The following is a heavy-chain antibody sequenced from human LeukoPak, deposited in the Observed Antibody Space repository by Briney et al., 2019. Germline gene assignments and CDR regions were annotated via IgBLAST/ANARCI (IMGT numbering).Heavy chain of an antibody. CDR2: IKRDGSEK. CDR3: ARDHSPSMYGSVWYDAFDI. J-gene: IGHJ3*02. CDR1: GFSFSNYW. Sequence: GGSLRLSCVASGFSFSNYWMTWVRQVPGKGLEWVANIKRDGSEKKYVDSVKGRFTMSRDNAKNSLYLQMDNLRAEDTAIYYCARDHSPSMYGSVWYDAFDIWGQGTMVTVSS. V-gene: IGHV3-7*01. D-gene: IGHD6-19*01.